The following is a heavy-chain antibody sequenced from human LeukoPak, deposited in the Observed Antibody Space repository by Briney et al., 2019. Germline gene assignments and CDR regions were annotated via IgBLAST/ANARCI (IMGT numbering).Heavy chain of an antibody. D-gene: IGHD6-13*01. CDR3: ARDEAAAGTGFDY. Sequence: PGGSLRLSCAASGFTFSGYWMTWVRQAPGKGLEWVSYISSSSSTIYYADSVKGRFTISRDNAKNSLYLQMNSLRAEDTAVYYCARDEAAAGTGFDYWGQGTLVTVSS. CDR1: GFTFSGYW. V-gene: IGHV3-48*01. J-gene: IGHJ4*02. CDR2: ISSSSSTI.